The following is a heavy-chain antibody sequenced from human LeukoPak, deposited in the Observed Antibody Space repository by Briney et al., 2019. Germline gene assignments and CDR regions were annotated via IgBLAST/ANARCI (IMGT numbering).Heavy chain of an antibody. CDR2: IYYSGTT. Sequence: SETLSLTCTVSGGSISSGGYYWNWIRQHPGKGLEGIVYIYYSGTTYYNPSLKSRVTISVDTSKNQFSLKLSSVTAADTAVYYCARDEYYYGSGSYGAFDIWGQGTMVAVSS. CDR1: GGSISSGGYY. V-gene: IGHV4-31*03. J-gene: IGHJ3*02. CDR3: ARDEYYYGSGSYGAFDI. D-gene: IGHD3-10*01.